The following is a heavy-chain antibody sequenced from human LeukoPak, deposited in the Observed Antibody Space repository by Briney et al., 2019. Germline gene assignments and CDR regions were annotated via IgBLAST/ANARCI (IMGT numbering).Heavy chain of an antibody. D-gene: IGHD3-10*01. Sequence: SETLSLTCTVCGGSIRSYYWSWIRQPPGRGLEWIGFIDYSGSTNYNPSLKSRVTISLDASKNQFSLRLSSVTVADTAVYYCARESTRVRGVMKNWGQGTLVTVSS. CDR2: IDYSGST. CDR1: GGSIRSYY. V-gene: IGHV4-59*01. J-gene: IGHJ4*02. CDR3: ARESTRVRGVMKN.